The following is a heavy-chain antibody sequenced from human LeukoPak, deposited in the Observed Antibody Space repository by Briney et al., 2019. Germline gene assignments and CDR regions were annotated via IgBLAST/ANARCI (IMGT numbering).Heavy chain of an antibody. V-gene: IGHV3-21*04. CDR1: GFTFSSCS. Sequence: GGSLRLSCAASGFTFSSCSMNWVRQAPGKGLEWVSSISSSSSYIYYADSLKGRFTISRDNAKNSLYLEVNSLRAEDTAVYYCARDKYYSGSGSYFGHWGQGTLVTVSP. D-gene: IGHD3-10*01. CDR3: ARDKYYSGSGSYFGH. J-gene: IGHJ4*02. CDR2: ISSSSSYI.